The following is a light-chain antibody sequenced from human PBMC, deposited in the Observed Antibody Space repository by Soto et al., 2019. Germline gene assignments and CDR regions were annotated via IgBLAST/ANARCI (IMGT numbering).Light chain of an antibody. CDR1: QSISIN. CDR3: QQRSNWPPT. CDR2: GAS. V-gene: IGKV3D-15*01. Sequence: EIVLTQSPGTLSVSPGDRVTLSCRASQSISINLAWYQHKPGQAPRLLIHGASTRATGIPARISGSGSGTEFTLTISSLEPEDFAVYYCQQRSNWPPTFGQGTKVDI. J-gene: IGKJ1*01.